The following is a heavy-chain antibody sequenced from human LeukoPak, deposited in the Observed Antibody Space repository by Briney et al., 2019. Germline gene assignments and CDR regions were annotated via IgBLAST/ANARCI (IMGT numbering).Heavy chain of an antibody. CDR1: GYTFTSYY. Sequence: ASVKVSCKASGYTFTSYYMHWVRQAPGQGLEWMGIINPSGGSTSYAQKFQGRVTMTRDTSTSTVYIELSSLISEDTAVYYCGGGWERHFDYWGQGTLFTVSS. J-gene: IGHJ4*02. V-gene: IGHV1-46*01. D-gene: IGHD1-26*01. CDR3: GGGWERHFDY. CDR2: INPSGGST.